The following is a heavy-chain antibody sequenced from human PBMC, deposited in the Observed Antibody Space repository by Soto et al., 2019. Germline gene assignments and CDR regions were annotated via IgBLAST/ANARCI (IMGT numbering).Heavy chain of an antibody. J-gene: IGHJ2*01. V-gene: IGHV1-3*01. CDR3: ARVPGYYIGDL. CDR2: INADNGNT. D-gene: IGHD2-21*01. Sequence: QVQLVQSGAEVKKPGASVKVSCKASGYTFTSYAMHWVRQAPGQRLEWMGWINADNGNTKYSQKFQGRVTITRDTSASTAYMELTSLRSEDTAVYYCARVPGYYIGDLWGRGTLVTVSS. CDR1: GYTFTSYA.